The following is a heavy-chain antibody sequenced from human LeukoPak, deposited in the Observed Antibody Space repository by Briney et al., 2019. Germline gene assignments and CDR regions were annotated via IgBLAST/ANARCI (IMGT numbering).Heavy chain of an antibody. CDR3: ARGDDSGYYDYFDY. J-gene: IGHJ4*02. D-gene: IGHD3-22*01. CDR2: IYTGGNT. CDR1: GFTVDSNY. Sequence: GGSLRLSCAASGFTVDSNYLSWVRQAPGKGLEWVSTIYTGGNTYYAASVKGRFTISRDFSKNTVFLHMNSLRVEDTAMYYCARGDDSGYYDYFDYWGQGALVTVSS. V-gene: IGHV3-53*01.